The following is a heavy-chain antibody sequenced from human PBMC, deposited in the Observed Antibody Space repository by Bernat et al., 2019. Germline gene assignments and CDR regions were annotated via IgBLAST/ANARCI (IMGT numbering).Heavy chain of an antibody. CDR1: GLTFSSYG. J-gene: IGHJ4*02. V-gene: IGHV3-30*18. CDR2: ISYDGSNK. CDR3: AKDNYGDYQPLDY. D-gene: IGHD4-17*01. Sequence: QVQLVESGGGVVQPGRSLRLPCSASGLTFSSYGMHWVRQAPGKGLGWVAVISYDGSNKYYADSVKGRFTISRDNSKNTLYLQMNSLRAEDTAVYYCAKDNYGDYQPLDYWGQGTLVTVSS.